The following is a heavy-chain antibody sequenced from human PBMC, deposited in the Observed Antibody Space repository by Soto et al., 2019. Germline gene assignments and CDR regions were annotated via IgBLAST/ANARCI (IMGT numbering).Heavy chain of an antibody. D-gene: IGHD5-12*01. CDR3: LATTMAYYYGMAV. CDR1: GGSFSDYF. CDR2: INHSGTT. J-gene: IGHJ6*02. Sequence: QVQLQQWGAGLLKPSETLSLTCAVYGGSFSDYFWSWIRQPPGKGLEWIGEINHSGTTNYNPSLKSRVTISLDTSKNHFSLNLTSVTAADTAVYYSLATTMAYYYGMAVWGQGTTVTVSS. V-gene: IGHV4-34*01.